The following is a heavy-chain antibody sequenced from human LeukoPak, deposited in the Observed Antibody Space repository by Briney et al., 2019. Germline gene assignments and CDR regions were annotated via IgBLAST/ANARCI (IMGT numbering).Heavy chain of an antibody. Sequence: SETLSLTCAVYGGSFSGYYWSWIRQPPGKGLEWIGEINHSGSTNYNPSLKSRVTISVDTSKNQFSLKLSSVTAADTAVYYCASGDIAAAGMTRLSTAKNWFDPWGQGTLVTVSS. CDR3: ASGDIAAAGMTRLSTAKNWFDP. CDR2: INHSGST. D-gene: IGHD6-13*01. CDR1: GGSFSGYY. J-gene: IGHJ5*02. V-gene: IGHV4-34*01.